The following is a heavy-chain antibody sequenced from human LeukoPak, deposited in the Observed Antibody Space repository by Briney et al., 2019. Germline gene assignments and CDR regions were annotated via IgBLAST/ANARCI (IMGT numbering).Heavy chain of an antibody. J-gene: IGHJ4*02. CDR3: AREGSAAGLPDY. V-gene: IGHV4-59*01. D-gene: IGHD6-13*01. Sequence: SETLSLTCTVYGGSLSTDYWSWIRQPPGKGLEWIGYFSYSGTTNYTPSLKSRVTTSVDTSKSQFSLKLSSVTAADTAVYYCAREGSAAGLPDYWGQGTLVTVSS. CDR1: GGSLSTDY. CDR2: FSYSGTT.